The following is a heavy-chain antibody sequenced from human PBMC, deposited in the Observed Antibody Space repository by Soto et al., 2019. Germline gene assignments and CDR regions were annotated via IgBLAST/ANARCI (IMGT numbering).Heavy chain of an antibody. CDR2: IYDSGST. D-gene: IGHD3-10*01. CDR1: GGSITSGGYY. Sequence: PSETLSLTCTVSGGSITSGGYYWSWTRQHPGKGLEWLGYIYDSGSTFYNPSLKSRITLSVDTSKNQFSLKLSSVTVADTAVYFCARKQAGYFYGIDYWGQGTLVTVSS. CDR3: ARKQAGYFYGIDY. V-gene: IGHV4-31*03. J-gene: IGHJ4*02.